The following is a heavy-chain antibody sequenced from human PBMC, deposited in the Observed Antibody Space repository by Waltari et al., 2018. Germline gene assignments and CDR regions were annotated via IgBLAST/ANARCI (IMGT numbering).Heavy chain of an antibody. Sequence: QVQLQESGPGLVKPSETLSLNCTVSGGSISSYYWSWIRQPPGKGLEWIGYIYYSGSTNYTPSLKSRVTISVDTSKNQFSLKLSSVTAADTAVYYCARAYYYDSSPFYFDYWGQGTLVTVSS. CDR1: GGSISSYY. CDR2: IYYSGST. CDR3: ARAYYYDSSPFYFDY. J-gene: IGHJ4*02. D-gene: IGHD3-22*01. V-gene: IGHV4-59*01.